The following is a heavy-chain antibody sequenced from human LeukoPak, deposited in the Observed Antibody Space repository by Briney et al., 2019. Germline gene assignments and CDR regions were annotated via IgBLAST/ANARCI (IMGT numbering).Heavy chain of an antibody. CDR1: GFTFSSYG. Sequence: PGGSLRLSCAASGFTFSSYGMHWVRQAPGKGLEWVAVIWYDGSNKYYADFVKGRFTISRDNSKNTLYLQMNSLRAEDTAVYYCAREYSGSYRKGYFDYWGQGTLVTVSS. V-gene: IGHV3-33*01. CDR2: IWYDGSNK. J-gene: IGHJ4*02. D-gene: IGHD1-26*01. CDR3: AREYSGSYRKGYFDY.